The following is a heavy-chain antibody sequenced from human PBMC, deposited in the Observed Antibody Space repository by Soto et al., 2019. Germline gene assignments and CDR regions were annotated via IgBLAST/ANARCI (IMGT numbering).Heavy chain of an antibody. D-gene: IGHD2-2*01. CDR2: IIPIFGTA. CDR1: GGTFSSSA. V-gene: IGHV1-69*01. CDR3: ARDDEYEANALDY. Sequence: SVTVSCKASGGTFSSSAISWVRQSPGQGLEWMGGIIPIFGTANYAQKFQGRVTITADESTSTAYMELSSLRSEDTAVYYCARDDEYEANALDYWGQGALVTVSS. J-gene: IGHJ4*02.